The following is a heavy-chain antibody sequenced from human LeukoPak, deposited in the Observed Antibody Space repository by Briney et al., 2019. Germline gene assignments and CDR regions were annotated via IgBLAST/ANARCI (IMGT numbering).Heavy chain of an antibody. J-gene: IGHJ4*02. V-gene: IGHV5-51*01. CDR1: GYSFTSYW. CDR2: ISPGDSGT. D-gene: IGHD4-23*01. Sequence: GESLKISCKGSGYSFTSYWIGWVRQMPGKGLEWMGIISPGDSGTRYSPSFQGQVTISADKSISAAYLQWSSLKASDTAMYYCARHTNDYGGYGDYWGQGTLVTVSS. CDR3: ARHTNDYGGYGDY.